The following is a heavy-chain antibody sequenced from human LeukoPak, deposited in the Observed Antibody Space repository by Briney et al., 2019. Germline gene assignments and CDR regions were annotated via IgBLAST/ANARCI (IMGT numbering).Heavy chain of an antibody. J-gene: IGHJ4*02. CDR2: IYQSGSGSS. D-gene: IGHD3-3*01. CDR1: GGSISSYY. Sequence: PSETLSLTCTVSGGSISSYYWSWIRQPLGKGLEWIGSIYQSGSGSSYYNPSLKSRVTISGDTSKNQFFLRLSSVTAADTAVYYCASTLRFLPYRRFDYWGQGTLVTVPS. CDR3: ASTLRFLPYRRFDY. V-gene: IGHV4-59*05.